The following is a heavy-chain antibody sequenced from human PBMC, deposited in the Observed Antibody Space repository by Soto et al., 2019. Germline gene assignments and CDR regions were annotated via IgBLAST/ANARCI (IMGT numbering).Heavy chain of an antibody. CDR3: ARVRYDSSGFDH. CDR2: ISHSGIT. CDR1: GDSISRSHW. J-gene: IGHJ4*02. V-gene: IGHV4-4*02. Sequence: QVQLQESGPGLVRPSGALSVTCAVSGDSISRSHWWSWVRQSPGKGLEWIGEISHSGITNYNPSLKSRVTISGDKSKNQLSLKLTSVTAADKAVYYCARVRYDSSGFDHWGPGTLVSVSS. D-gene: IGHD3-22*01.